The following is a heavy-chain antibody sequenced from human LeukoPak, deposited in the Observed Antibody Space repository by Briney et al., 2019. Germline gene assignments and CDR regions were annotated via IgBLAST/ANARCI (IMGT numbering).Heavy chain of an antibody. CDR3: ARDCSLFTASTVDY. J-gene: IGHJ4*02. Sequence: GASVKVSCKVSGYTLTELSMHWVRQAPGKGLEWMGGFDPEDGETIYAQKFQGRVTMTEDTSTDTAYMELSSLRSEDTAVYYCARDCSLFTASTVDYWGQGTLVTVSS. V-gene: IGHV1-24*01. CDR1: GYTLTELS. CDR2: FDPEDGET. D-gene: IGHD2-21*01.